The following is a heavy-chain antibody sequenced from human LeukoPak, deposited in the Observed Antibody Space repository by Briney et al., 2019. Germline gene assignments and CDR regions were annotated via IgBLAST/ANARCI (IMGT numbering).Heavy chain of an antibody. J-gene: IGHJ3*01. D-gene: IGHD3-16*01. V-gene: IGHV3-33*01. CDR3: VRGWGSNVYASAFDV. CDR2: IWHDGSHK. CDR1: GFTFSTYG. Sequence: PGGSLRLSCAASGFTFSTYGMHWVRQAPGKGLEWVTVIWHDGSHKDYADSVKGRFTISRDNSKNTLYLQMNDLRAEDPAVYFCVRGWGSNVYASAFDVWGQGTMVTVSS.